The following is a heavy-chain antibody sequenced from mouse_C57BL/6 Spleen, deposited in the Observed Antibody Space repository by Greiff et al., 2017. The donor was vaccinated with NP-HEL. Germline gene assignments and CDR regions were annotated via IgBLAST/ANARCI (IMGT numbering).Heavy chain of an antibody. CDR2: IDPEDGET. V-gene: IGHV14-2*01. CDR1: GFNIKDYY. D-gene: IGHD1-1*01. J-gene: IGHJ3*01. CDR3: AYYYGSSPAWFAY. Sequence: EVQLQQSGAELVKPGASVKLSCTASGFNIKDYYMHWVKQRTEQGLEWIGRIDPEDGETKYAPQFQGKATITAATSSNTAYLQLRSRTSEDTAVYYCAYYYGSSPAWFAYWGQGTLVTVSA.